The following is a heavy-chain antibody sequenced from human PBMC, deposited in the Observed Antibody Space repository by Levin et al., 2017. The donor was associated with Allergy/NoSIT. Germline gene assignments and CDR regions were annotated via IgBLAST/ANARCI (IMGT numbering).Heavy chain of an antibody. D-gene: IGHD4/OR15-4a*01. CDR1: GFTFSSYS. V-gene: IGHV3-21*01. CDR3: ATNKVLYPMTHYKY. CDR2: ISSSSTYM. J-gene: IGHJ4*02. Sequence: GGSLRLSCAASGFTFSSYSMTWVRQAPGKGLEWVSSISSSSTYMHYADSVKGRFTISRDNAKNSLYLQMNSLRAEDTAVYYCATNKVLYPMTHYKYWGQGTLVTVSS.